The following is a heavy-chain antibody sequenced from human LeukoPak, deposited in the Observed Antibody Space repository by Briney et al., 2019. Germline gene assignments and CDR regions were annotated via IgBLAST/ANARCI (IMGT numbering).Heavy chain of an antibody. CDR1: GLSLNNYA. V-gene: IGHV3-23*01. CDR2: SSSSDDGK. CDR3: AKDEGDAFDY. J-gene: IGHJ4*02. D-gene: IGHD3-16*01. Sequence: GGSLRLACTASGLSLNNYAMSWVRQVPGKGLEWVSASSSSDDGKWYAESVRGRFTISRDTSKNTLYLQMNSLRAEDTAVYYCAKDEGDAFDYWGQGTLVTVSS.